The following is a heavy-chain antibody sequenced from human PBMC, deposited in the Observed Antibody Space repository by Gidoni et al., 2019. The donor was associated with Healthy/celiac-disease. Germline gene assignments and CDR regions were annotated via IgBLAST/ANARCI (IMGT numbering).Heavy chain of an antibody. CDR1: GFPFSISA. Sequence: VQRLESGGGLVHPWGPLSISCSASGFPFSISAMSWVRQAPGKGLAWVPAISGCGGSTYYEDAVKGRFTISRDNSKNTLYLQMNSLRAEDTAVYYCAKGTTVTTRTYYYGMDVWGQGTTVTVSS. V-gene: IGHV3-23*01. CDR2: ISGCGGST. J-gene: IGHJ6*02. D-gene: IGHD4-4*01. CDR3: AKGTTVTTRTYYYGMDV.